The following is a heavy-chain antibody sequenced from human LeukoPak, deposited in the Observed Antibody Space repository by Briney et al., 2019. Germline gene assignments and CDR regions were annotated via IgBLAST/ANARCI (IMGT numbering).Heavy chain of an antibody. CDR1: GFTFNNYG. Sequence: PGGSLRLSCAASGFTFNNYGMHWVRQAPGKGLEGVAFIRYDGSNEYYADSVKGRFTISRDNSKNTLYLQMNSLRAEDTAVYYCAKDSADMVRGVTSFDYWGQGTLVTVFS. CDR3: AKDSADMVRGVTSFDY. J-gene: IGHJ4*02. D-gene: IGHD3-10*01. V-gene: IGHV3-30*02. CDR2: IRYDGSNE.